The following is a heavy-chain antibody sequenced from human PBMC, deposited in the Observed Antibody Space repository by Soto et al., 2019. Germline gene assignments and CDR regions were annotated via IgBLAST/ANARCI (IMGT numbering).Heavy chain of an antibody. CDR3: TRDSGQQWLVDCLDY. J-gene: IGHJ4*02. D-gene: IGHD6-19*01. CDR1: GFTFGYYA. V-gene: IGHV3-49*03. Sequence: GGSLRLSCTASGFTFGYYAMSWFRQAPGKGLEWVGFIRSKAYGGTTEYAASVKGRFTISRDDSKSIAYLQMNSLKTEDTAVYXCTRDSGQQWLVDCLDYWGQGTLVTVSS. CDR2: IRSKAYGGTT.